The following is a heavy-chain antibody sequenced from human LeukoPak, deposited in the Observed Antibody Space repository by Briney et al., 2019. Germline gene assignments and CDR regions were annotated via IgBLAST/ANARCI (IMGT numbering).Heavy chain of an antibody. CDR2: FDPEDGET. D-gene: IGHD6-19*01. CDR1: GYTLTELS. Sequence: GASVKVSCKVSGYTLTELSMHWVRQAPGKGLEWMGGFDPEDGETIYAQKFQGRVTMTEDTSTDTAYMELSSLRSEDTAVYYCATDRGGYSSGWRFCGGFDYWGQGTLVTVSS. V-gene: IGHV1-24*01. CDR3: ATDRGGYSSGWRFCGGFDY. J-gene: IGHJ4*02.